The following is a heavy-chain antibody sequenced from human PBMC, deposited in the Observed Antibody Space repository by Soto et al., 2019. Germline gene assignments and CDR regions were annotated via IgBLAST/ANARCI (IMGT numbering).Heavy chain of an antibody. V-gene: IGHV1-18*01. Sequence: QVQLVQSGDEVRKPGSSVKVSCKASGYIFVNYGIAWVRQAPGQGLEWMGWISTYSGNTHYASKVQGRLTMTTDTSTVTAYMDRGSLTSDDTAVYYCAMVDNYVTPTPQDVWGQGTTVTVSS. J-gene: IGHJ6*02. CDR1: GYIFVNYG. D-gene: IGHD3-16*01. CDR2: ISTYSGNT. CDR3: AMVDNYVTPTPQDV.